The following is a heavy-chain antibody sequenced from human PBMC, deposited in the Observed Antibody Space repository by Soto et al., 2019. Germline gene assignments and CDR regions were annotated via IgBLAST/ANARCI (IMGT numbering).Heavy chain of an antibody. CDR2: ISYDGSNK. Sequence: QVQLVESGGGVVQPGRSLRLSCAASGFTFSSYGMHWVRQAPGKGLEWVAVISYDGSNKYYADSVKGRFTISRDNSKNTLYLQMNSLRAEDTAVYYCAKGVALVVPAARDWFDPWGQGTLVTVSS. V-gene: IGHV3-30*18. CDR1: GFTFSSYG. J-gene: IGHJ5*02. CDR3: AKGVALVVPAARDWFDP. D-gene: IGHD2-2*01.